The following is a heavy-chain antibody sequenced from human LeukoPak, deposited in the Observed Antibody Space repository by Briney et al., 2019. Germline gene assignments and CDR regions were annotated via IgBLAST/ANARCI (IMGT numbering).Heavy chain of an antibody. CDR3: ARDSGIMGYSYGFGY. J-gene: IGHJ4*02. V-gene: IGHV1-69*13. CDR2: IIPIFGTA. CDR1: GYTFTGYY. Sequence: SVKVSCKASGYTFTGYYMHWVRQAPGQGLEWMGGIIPIFGTANYAQKFQGRVTITADESTSTAYMELSSLRSEDTAVYYCARDSGIMGYSYGFGYWGQGTLVTVSS. D-gene: IGHD5-18*01.